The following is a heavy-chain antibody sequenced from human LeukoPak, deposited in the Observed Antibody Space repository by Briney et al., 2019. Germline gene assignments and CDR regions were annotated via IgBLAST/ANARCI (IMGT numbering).Heavy chain of an antibody. CDR3: ARLVGGRIDY. D-gene: IGHD2-15*01. CDR1: GDTFSDYY. J-gene: IGHJ4*02. V-gene: IGHV4-34*01. Sequence: SETLSLTCAIYGDTFSDYYWNWIRQPPGKGLEWIGEIHHSGSTNYNPSLKSRVTISVDTSKTQFSLRLSSVTAADTAVYYCARLVGGRIDYWGQGTLVTVSS. CDR2: IHHSGST.